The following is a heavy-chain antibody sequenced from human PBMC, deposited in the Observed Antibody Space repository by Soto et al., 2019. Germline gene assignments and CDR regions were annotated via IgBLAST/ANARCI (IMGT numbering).Heavy chain of an antibody. V-gene: IGHV3-23*01. J-gene: IGHJ6*02. CDR1: GFRFSSYG. CDR2: ISGSGGGT. Sequence: GGSLRLSCAASGFRFSSYGMSWVRQAPGKXLEWVSAISGSGGGTFYADSVQGRFTISRDNSKNTLYLQMNSLRAEDTAVYYCAKDIFVTSYGYIDCYGMDVWGQGTTVTGS. D-gene: IGHD6-13*01. CDR3: AKDIFVTSYGYIDCYGMDV.